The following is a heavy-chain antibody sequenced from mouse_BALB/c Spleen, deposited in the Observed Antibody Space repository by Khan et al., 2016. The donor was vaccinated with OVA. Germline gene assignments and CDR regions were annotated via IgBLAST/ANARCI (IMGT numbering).Heavy chain of an antibody. Sequence: EVQLQESGPGLVKPSQSLSLTCTVTGYSITSDYAWNWIRQFPGNKLEWMGYRSYSGSTNYNPALKSRISITRDTSKNQFFLQLNSVTTEDTATYYCARDGSRYNYAMDYWGQGTSVTVSS. J-gene: IGHJ4*01. CDR3: ARDGSRYNYAMDY. D-gene: IGHD2-3*01. CDR1: GYSITSDYA. CDR2: RSYSGST. V-gene: IGHV3-2*02.